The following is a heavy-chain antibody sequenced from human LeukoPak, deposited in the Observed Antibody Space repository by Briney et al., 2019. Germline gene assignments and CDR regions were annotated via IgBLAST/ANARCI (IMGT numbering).Heavy chain of an antibody. D-gene: IGHD4-17*01. Sequence: SETLSLTCTVSGGSISSGGYYWSWIRQHPGKGLEWIGYIYYSGSTYYNPSLKSRVTISVDTSKNQFSLKLSSVTAADTAVYYCARAPNYGDYGGCVDYWGQGTLVTVSS. CDR3: ARAPNYGDYGGCVDY. V-gene: IGHV4-31*03. CDR1: GGSISSGGYY. J-gene: IGHJ4*02. CDR2: IYYSGST.